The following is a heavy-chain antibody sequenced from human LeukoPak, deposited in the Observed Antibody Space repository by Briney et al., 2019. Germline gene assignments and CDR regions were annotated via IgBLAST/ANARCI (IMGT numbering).Heavy chain of an antibody. D-gene: IGHD2-2*01. CDR3: ARRGLLGNIVVVPAARGVLAY. CDR2: INRSGST. CDR1: GGSFSGYY. V-gene: IGHV4-34*01. J-gene: IGHJ4*02. Sequence: SETLSLTCAVYGGSFSGYYWSWIRQPPGKGLEWIGEINRSGSTNYNPSLKSRVTISVDTSKNQFSLKLSSVTAADTAVYYCARRGLLGNIVVVPAARGVLAYWGQGTLVTVSS.